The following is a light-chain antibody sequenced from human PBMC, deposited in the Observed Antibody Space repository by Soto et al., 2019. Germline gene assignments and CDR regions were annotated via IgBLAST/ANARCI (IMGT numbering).Light chain of an antibody. Sequence: QSVLTQPPSASGTPGQRVTISCSGSGSNIVGNTVNWYQQVPGTAPKLLIYSNDQRPSGVPDRFSGSKSGSSASLAISGLQSEDEAAYSCSAWDASLNGVVFGGGTKLTVL. J-gene: IGLJ3*02. CDR3: SAWDASLNGVV. CDR2: SND. V-gene: IGLV1-44*01. CDR1: GSNIVGNT.